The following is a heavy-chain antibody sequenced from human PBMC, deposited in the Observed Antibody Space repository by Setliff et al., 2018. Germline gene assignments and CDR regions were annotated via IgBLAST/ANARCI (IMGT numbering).Heavy chain of an antibody. D-gene: IGHD3-10*01. V-gene: IGHV4-59*01. CDR2: IYHSGNT. CDR3: ARNGGSALLDY. CDR1: GFTFSNAW. Sequence: PSETLSLSCAASGFTFSNAWMSWIRQAPGKGLEWIGTIYHSGNTYYNPSLNSRLTISVDTSKNQFSLKLSSVTAADTAVYYCARNGGSALLDYWGQGTLVTVSS. J-gene: IGHJ4*02.